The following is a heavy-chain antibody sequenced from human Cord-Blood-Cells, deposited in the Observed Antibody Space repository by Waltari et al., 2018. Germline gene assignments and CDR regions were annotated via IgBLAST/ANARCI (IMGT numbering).Heavy chain of an antibody. CDR2: INPNSGGT. J-gene: IGHJ1*01. V-gene: IGHV1-2*04. Sequence: QVQLVQSGAEVKKPGASVKVSCKASGYTFTGYYMHWVRQAPGQGLEWMGWINPNSGGTNDAQTFHGWVTMTRDTSISTAYMELSRLRSDDTAVYYCARDNEQLGFQHWGQGTLVTVSS. D-gene: IGHD6-13*01. CDR1: GYTFTGYY. CDR3: ARDNEQLGFQH.